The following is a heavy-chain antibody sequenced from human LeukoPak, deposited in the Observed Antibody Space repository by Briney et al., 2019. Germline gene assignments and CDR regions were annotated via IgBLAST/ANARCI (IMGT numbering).Heavy chain of an antibody. CDR1: GFTFSSYA. Sequence: GGSLRLSCAASGFTFSSYAMSWVRQAPGKGLEWVSFISGSDGSTYYADSVQGRFTISRDNSKNTLYLQMNSLRAEDTAVYYCAKKTATKGTYYFDYWGQGTLVTVSS. CDR3: AKKTATKGTYYFDY. J-gene: IGHJ4*02. CDR2: ISGSDGST. D-gene: IGHD2-15*01. V-gene: IGHV3-23*01.